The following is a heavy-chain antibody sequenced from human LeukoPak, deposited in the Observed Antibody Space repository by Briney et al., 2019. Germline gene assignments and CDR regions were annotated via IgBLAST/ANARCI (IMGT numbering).Heavy chain of an antibody. CDR2: ISWDGGST. J-gene: IGHJ4*02. D-gene: IGHD2-15*01. CDR1: GFTFDDYA. CDR3: AKERGYCSGGSCAAMDY. Sequence: GGSLRLSCAASGFTFDDYAMHWVRQAPGKGLEWVSLISWDGGSTYYADSVKGRFTISRDNSKNSLYLQMNSLRAEDTALYYCAKERGYCSGGSCAAMDYWGQGTLVTVSS. V-gene: IGHV3-43D*03.